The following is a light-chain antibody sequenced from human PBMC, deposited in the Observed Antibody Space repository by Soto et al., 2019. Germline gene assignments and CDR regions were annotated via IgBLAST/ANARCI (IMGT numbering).Light chain of an antibody. J-gene: IGKJ5*01. V-gene: IGKV1-9*01. Sequence: DIQLTQSPSFLSASVGDRVTITCRASQGITGYLAWYQQKPGKAPKLLIYAASTLQSGVPSRFSGSGSVTEITLTISSLQPEDFATYYCQQVNSYPISFGQGTRLEIK. CDR3: QQVNSYPIS. CDR1: QGITGY. CDR2: AAS.